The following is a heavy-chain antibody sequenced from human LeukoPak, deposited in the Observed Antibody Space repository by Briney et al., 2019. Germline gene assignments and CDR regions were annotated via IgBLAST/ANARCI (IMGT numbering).Heavy chain of an antibody. J-gene: IGHJ5*01. Sequence: GRSLRLSCAAAEFSFSDYAMNWVRQAPGKGLEWGAVIWYDGSNKYYADSVKGRFAISRDNSKKMLYLHMNRLRVEDTAVYYCVRDRYTFGSCWFDSWGQGTQATVSS. CDR2: IWYDGSNK. CDR1: EFSFSDYA. CDR3: VRDRYTFGSCWFDS. D-gene: IGHD2-2*02. V-gene: IGHV3-33*01.